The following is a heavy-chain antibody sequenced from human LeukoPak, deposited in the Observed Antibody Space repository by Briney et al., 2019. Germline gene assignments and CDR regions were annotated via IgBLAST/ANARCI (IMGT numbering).Heavy chain of an antibody. J-gene: IGHJ5*02. D-gene: IGHD2-21*01. CDR2: IYYSGST. Sequence: SETLSLTCTVSGGSISSSSYYWGWIRQPPGKGLEGIGSIYYSGSTYYNPSLKSRVTISVDTSKNQFSLKLSSVTAADTAVCCCARAYCGGDCSTNWFDPWGQGTLVTVSS. CDR1: GGSISSSSYY. V-gene: IGHV4-39*01. CDR3: ARAYCGGDCSTNWFDP.